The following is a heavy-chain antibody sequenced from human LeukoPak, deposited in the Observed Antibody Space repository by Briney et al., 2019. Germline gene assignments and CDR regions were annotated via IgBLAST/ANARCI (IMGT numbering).Heavy chain of an antibody. CDR1: GFTFSTYW. J-gene: IGHJ4*02. D-gene: IGHD2/OR15-2a*01. Sequence: GGSLRLSCAASGFTFSTYWMTWVRQAPGKGLEWVASIKEDGSEKYYVDSVQGRFTISRDNAKSSMYLQMSSLRAEDTGVYYCARGGYYRFEYWGQGTLVTVSS. CDR3: ARGGYYRFEY. CDR2: IKEDGSEK. V-gene: IGHV3-7*01.